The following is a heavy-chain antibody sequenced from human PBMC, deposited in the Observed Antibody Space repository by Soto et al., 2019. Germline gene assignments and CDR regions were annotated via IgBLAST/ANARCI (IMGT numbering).Heavy chain of an antibody. D-gene: IGHD3-22*01. CDR1: GFTFNIYA. Sequence: EVQVLESGGGLVQPGGSLRLDCAASGFTFNIYAMSWVRQVPGKGLEWVSTISNSGSTHSADSVKGRFTISRDNSKNTVYLQMNSLRAEDTAVYYCAKLLGISGWSFDYWGQGTLVTVSS. J-gene: IGHJ4*02. CDR3: AKLLGISGWSFDY. CDR2: ISNSGST. V-gene: IGHV3-23*01.